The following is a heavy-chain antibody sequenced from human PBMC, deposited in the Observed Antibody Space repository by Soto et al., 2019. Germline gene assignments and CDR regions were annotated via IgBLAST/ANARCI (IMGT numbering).Heavy chain of an antibody. Sequence: SEILSLTCTVSGGFISSYYWSWIRQPPGKGLEWIGYIYYSGSTNYNPSLKSRVTISVDTSKNQFSLKLSSVTAADTAVYYCARGIAAAADVYYYYYGMDVWGQGTTVTVSS. J-gene: IGHJ6*02. CDR2: IYYSGST. CDR1: GGFISSYY. V-gene: IGHV4-59*01. D-gene: IGHD6-13*01. CDR3: ARGIAAAADVYYYYYGMDV.